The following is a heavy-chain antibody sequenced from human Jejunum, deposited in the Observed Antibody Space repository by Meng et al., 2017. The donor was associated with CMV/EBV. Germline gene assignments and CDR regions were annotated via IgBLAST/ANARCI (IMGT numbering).Heavy chain of an antibody. CDR2: IYESGST. Sequence: VSGDSTSSGDSYWSWIRQLPGKSLEWIGSIYESGSTSYNPSLESRVTISVDTSKNQFSLKVMSVTAADTAVYYCAREGTNSYYFDYWGQGTLVTVSS. D-gene: IGHD1-14*01. V-gene: IGHV4-30-4*01. CDR1: GDSTSSGDSY. CDR3: AREGTNSYYFDY. J-gene: IGHJ4*02.